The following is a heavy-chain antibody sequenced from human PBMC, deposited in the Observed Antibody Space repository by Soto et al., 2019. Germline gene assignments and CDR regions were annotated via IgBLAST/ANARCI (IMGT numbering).Heavy chain of an antibody. D-gene: IGHD3-9*01. J-gene: IGHJ4*02. CDR3: AREYYGLLTGYYTDY. CDR2: ISGDGVTT. V-gene: IGHV3-74*01. Sequence: EVQLVESGGDLVQRGGSLRLSCAASGFPFSSYWMHWVRHTPGKGLDWVARISGDGVTTYYADAVTGRFTVSRGNAKNTVSLQISGLRAEDTAVYYCAREYYGLLTGYYTDYWGQGTLGCVSS. CDR1: GFPFSSYW.